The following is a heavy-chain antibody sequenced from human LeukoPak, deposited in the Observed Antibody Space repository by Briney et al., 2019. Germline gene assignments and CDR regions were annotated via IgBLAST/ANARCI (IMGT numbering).Heavy chain of an antibody. V-gene: IGHV4-59*12. CDR3: ARSSARWLQFLAY. J-gene: IGHJ4*02. CDR1: GGSISSYY. CDR2: IYYSGST. Sequence: SETLSLTCTVSGGSISSYYWSWIRQPPGKGLEWIGYIYYSGSTNCNPSLKSRVTISVDTSKNQFSLKLSSVTAADTAVYYCARSSARWLQFLAYWGQGTLVTVSS. D-gene: IGHD5-24*01.